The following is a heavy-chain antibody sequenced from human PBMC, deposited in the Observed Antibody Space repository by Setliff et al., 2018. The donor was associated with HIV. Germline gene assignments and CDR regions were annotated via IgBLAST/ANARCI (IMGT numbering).Heavy chain of an antibody. Sequence: VSGPTLVNPTQTLTLTCAFSGFSLTTSAVGVGWIRQPPGKALEWLALIYWDDDKRYRSSLKSRLTITKDTSKNQVVLTMTNMDPVDTATYYCAHSLYCSSSNCSGLLFDYWGQGTLVTVS. CDR3: AHSLYCSSSNCSGLLFDY. J-gene: IGHJ4*02. CDR1: GFSLTTSAVG. V-gene: IGHV2-5*02. CDR2: IYWDDDK. D-gene: IGHD2-2*01.